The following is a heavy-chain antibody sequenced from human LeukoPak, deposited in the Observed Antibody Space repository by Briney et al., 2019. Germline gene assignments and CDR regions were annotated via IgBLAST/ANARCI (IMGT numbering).Heavy chain of an antibody. CDR3: ARGYITGSGKCYFDY. J-gene: IGHJ4*02. CDR1: GGSISGSSYY. Sequence: SSETLSLTCTVSGGSISGSSYYWGWIRQPPGKGLEYIGLISNSGIAYYNPPLKSRVTVSVDTSKNQFSLKLSSVTAADTAVYYCARGYITGSGKCYFDYWGQGTLVTVSS. CDR2: ISNSGIA. V-gene: IGHV4-39*07. D-gene: IGHD3-10*01.